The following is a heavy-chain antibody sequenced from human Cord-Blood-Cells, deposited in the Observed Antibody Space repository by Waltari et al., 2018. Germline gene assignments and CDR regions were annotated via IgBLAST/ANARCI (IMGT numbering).Heavy chain of an antibody. V-gene: IGHV3-7*01. Sequence: EVQLVESGGGLVQPGGSLRLSCAASGFTLSSHWMSCVRQAPGKGVGGVANIKQDGSEKYYVDSVNGRFTISRDNAKNSLYLQMNGLRAEDTAVYYCARDAEMYGMDVWGQGTTVTVS. CDR3: ARDAEMYGMDV. CDR2: IKQDGSEK. J-gene: IGHJ6*02. CDR1: GFTLSSHW.